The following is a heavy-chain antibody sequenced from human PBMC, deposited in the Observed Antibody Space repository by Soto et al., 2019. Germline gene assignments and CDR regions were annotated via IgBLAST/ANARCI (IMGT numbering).Heavy chain of an antibody. J-gene: IGHJ4*02. D-gene: IGHD2-21*02. Sequence: PGGALRLSCAVSGFNLRNYEMKWVRQVPGKGLEWISKISGSNNNIYYADSVQGRFTISRDNANNVLFLQMNSLRAEDTATYHCATEELCGADCYFFKHWGQGTLVTLSA. CDR2: ISGSNNNI. V-gene: IGHV3-48*03. CDR1: GFNLRNYE. CDR3: ATEELCGADCYFFKH.